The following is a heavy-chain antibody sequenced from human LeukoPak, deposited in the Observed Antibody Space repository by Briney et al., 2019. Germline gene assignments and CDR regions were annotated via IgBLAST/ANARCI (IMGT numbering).Heavy chain of an antibody. J-gene: IGHJ4*02. Sequence: GGSLRLSCAASGFTFSSYGMSWVRQAPGKGLEWVSSITSDSRYMYYADSVKGRFTISRDNAKNSLYLQMNSLRAEDAAVYYCAKATGYLLWGQGTLVTVSS. D-gene: IGHD1-14*01. CDR3: AKATGYLL. V-gene: IGHV3-21*04. CDR2: ITSDSRYM. CDR1: GFTFSSYG.